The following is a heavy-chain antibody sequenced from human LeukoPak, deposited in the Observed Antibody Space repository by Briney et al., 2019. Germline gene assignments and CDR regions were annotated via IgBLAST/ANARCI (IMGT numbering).Heavy chain of an antibody. CDR3: ARGVLYYDILTGYLDYYMDV. V-gene: IGHV4-61*02. J-gene: IGHJ6*03. Sequence: PSETLSLTCTVSGGSISSGSYYWSWIRQPAGKGLEWIGRIYTSGSTNYNPSLKSRVTISVDTSKNQFSLKLSSVTAADTAVYYCARGVLYYDILTGYLDYYMDVWGKGTTVTIS. CDR1: GGSISSGSYY. CDR2: IYTSGST. D-gene: IGHD3-9*01.